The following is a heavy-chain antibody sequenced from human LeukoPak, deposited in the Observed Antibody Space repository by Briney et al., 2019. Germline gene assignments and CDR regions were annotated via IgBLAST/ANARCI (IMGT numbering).Heavy chain of an antibody. V-gene: IGHV4-59*01. Sequence: PSETLSLTCTVSGGSISGYYWSWVRQPPGKGLEWIGYIYDSGTTNYHPSLKSRGTISEDTSKNQSSLKLTSVTAADTAVYYCAKKVESNWFDPWGQGTLVTVSS. D-gene: IGHD1-1*01. CDR1: GGSISGYY. CDR3: AKKVESNWFDP. J-gene: IGHJ5*02. CDR2: IYDSGTT.